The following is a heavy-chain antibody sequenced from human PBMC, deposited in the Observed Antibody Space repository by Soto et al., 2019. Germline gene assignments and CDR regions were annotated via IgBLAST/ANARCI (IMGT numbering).Heavy chain of an antibody. J-gene: IGHJ5*02. CDR1: GYTFTSYA. D-gene: IGHD1-26*01. CDR2: INAGNGNT. V-gene: IGHV1-3*01. Sequence: ASVKVSCKASGYTFTSYAMHWVRQAPGQRLEWMGWINAGNGNTKYSQKFQGRVTITRDTSASTAYMELSSLRSEDTAVYYCARGYFRVRATGWFDPWGQGTLVTVCS. CDR3: ARGYFRVRATGWFDP.